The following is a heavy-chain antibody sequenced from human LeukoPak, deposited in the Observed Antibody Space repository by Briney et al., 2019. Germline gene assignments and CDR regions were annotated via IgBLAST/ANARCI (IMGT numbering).Heavy chain of an antibody. D-gene: IGHD6-19*01. CDR1: GFTFSTYW. V-gene: IGHV3-74*01. J-gene: IGHJ6*02. Sequence: GGSLRLSCAASGFTFSTYWMHWVRQAPGKGLVWVSRTNSDGSTTNYADSVKGRFTISRDNSKNTLYLQMNSLRAEDTAVYYCARDPNSSGWSIPYYYYYYGMDVWGQGTTVTVSS. CDR2: TNSDGSTT. CDR3: ARDPNSSGWSIPYYYYYYGMDV.